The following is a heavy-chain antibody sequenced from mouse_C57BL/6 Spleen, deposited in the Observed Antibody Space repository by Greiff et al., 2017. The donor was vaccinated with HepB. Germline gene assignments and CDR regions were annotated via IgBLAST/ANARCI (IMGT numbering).Heavy chain of an antibody. CDR3: ARGYYGNYYAMDY. Sequence: VQGVESGPGLVAPSQSLSITCTVSGFSLTSYGVDWVRQSPGKGLEWLGVIWGVGSTNYNSALKSRLSISKDNSMSQVFLKMNSLQTDDTAMYYCARGYYGNYYAMDYWGQGTSVTVSS. V-gene: IGHV2-6*01. D-gene: IGHD2-1*01. CDR2: IWGVGST. CDR1: GFSLTSYG. J-gene: IGHJ4*01.